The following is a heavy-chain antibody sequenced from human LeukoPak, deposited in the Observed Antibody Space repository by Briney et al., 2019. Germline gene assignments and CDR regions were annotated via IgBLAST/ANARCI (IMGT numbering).Heavy chain of an antibody. CDR2: IWYDGRNK. V-gene: IGHV3-33*01. CDR3: ARVNRGDAFDI. D-gene: IGHD3-16*02. J-gene: IGHJ3*02. Sequence: GGSLRLSCAASGFTFSSYGMHWVRQAPGKGLEWVAVIWYDGRNKFYADSLKGRFTISRDNSKNTLYLQMNSLRAEDTAVYYCARVNRGDAFDIWGQGTLVTV. CDR1: GFTFSSYG.